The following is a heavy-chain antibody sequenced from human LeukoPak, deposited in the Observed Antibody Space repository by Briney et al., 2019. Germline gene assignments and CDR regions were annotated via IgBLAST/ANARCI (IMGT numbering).Heavy chain of an antibody. D-gene: IGHD4-17*01. V-gene: IGHV3-49*03. Sequence: GGSLRLSCTASGFNFGDYAMSWFRQAPEKGLEGVGFITNKAFGGTAEHAASVKGRFTISRDDSRSIAYLQMDNLRTEDTGIYYCTRDEYGVGSNFFDYWGQGTLVTAST. CDR1: GFNFGDYA. CDR2: ITNKAFGGTA. J-gene: IGHJ4*02. CDR3: TRDEYGVGSNFFDY.